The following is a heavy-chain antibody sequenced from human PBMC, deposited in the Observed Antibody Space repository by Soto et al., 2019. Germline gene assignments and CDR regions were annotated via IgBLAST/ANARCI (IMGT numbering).Heavy chain of an antibody. V-gene: IGHV4-39*01. D-gene: IGHD1-1*01. CDR3: ARLGDNWNDPWY. Sequence: MPSETLSLTCSVSDGSITSGSYYWGWIRQPPGKGLEWIGNIYYSGFPYYNPSLKSRVTISVDTSKNQFSLILTSVTAADTAVYYCARLGDNWNDPWYWGQGALVTVSS. CDR2: IYYSGFP. CDR1: DGSITSGSYY. J-gene: IGHJ4*02.